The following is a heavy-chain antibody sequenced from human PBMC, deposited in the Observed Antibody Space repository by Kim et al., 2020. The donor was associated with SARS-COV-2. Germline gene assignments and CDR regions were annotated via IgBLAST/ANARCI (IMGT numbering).Heavy chain of an antibody. CDR3: ASQEDRYCSSTSCYEYYYYCIDV. V-gene: IGHV3-48*04. CDR1: GFTFSSYS. D-gene: IGHD2-2*01. CDR2: ISSSSSTI. J-gene: IGHJ6*02. Sequence: GGSLRLSCAASGFTFSSYSMNWVRQAPGKGLEWVSYISSSSSTIYYADSVKGRFTISRDNAKNSMYLQMNSLRAEDTAVYYCASQEDRYCSSTSCYEYYYYCIDVWGQGTLVTVSS.